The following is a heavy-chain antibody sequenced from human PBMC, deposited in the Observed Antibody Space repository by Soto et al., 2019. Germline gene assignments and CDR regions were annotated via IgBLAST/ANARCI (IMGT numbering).Heavy chain of an antibody. V-gene: IGHV3-23*01. J-gene: IGHJ4*02. CDR1: GFTFSSYA. CDR2: ISGSGGST. CDR3: AKGDYDLWSGYFPVDY. D-gene: IGHD3-3*01. Sequence: PGGSLRLSCAASGFTFSSYAMSWVRQAPGKGLEWVSAISGSGGSTHYADSVKGRFTISRDNSKNTLYLQMNSLRAEDTAVYYCAKGDYDLWSGYFPVDYWGQGTLVTVSS.